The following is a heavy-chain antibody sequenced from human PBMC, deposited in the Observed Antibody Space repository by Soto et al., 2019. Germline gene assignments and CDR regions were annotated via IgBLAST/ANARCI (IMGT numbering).Heavy chain of an antibody. Sequence: SLRLSSAASRFTFSNCGMQWVRQAPGKGLEWVAVISHDGTVKYYADSVKGRFTISRDNFQNTLDLQMDSLRAEDTAVYYGAKERDTRSSSCFDSWGQGTLVTVSS. V-gene: IGHV3-30*18. CDR3: AKERDTRSSSCFDS. J-gene: IGHJ4*02. CDR2: ISHDGTVK. CDR1: RFTFSNCG. D-gene: IGHD5-18*01.